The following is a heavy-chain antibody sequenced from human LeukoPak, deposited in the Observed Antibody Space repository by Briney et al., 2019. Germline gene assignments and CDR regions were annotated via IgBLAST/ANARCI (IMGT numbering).Heavy chain of an antibody. D-gene: IGHD3-10*01. CDR1: GFTFGDYA. J-gene: IGHJ6*03. V-gene: IGHV3-49*04. Sequence: GGSLRLSCTASGFTFGDYAMSWVRQAPGKGLEWVGFIRSKAYGGTTEYAASVKGRFTISRDDSKSIAYLQMNSLKTEDTAVYYCTRMDTMVRGVIYYYYYYYMDVWGKGTTVTISS. CDR3: TRMDTMVRGVIYYYYYYYMDV. CDR2: IRSKAYGGTT.